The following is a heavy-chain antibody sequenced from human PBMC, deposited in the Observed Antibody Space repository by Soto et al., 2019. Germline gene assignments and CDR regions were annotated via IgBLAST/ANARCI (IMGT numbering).Heavy chain of an antibody. CDR1: GYTFTSYG. D-gene: IGHD2-15*01. Sequence: QVQLVQSGAEVKKPGASVKVSCKASGYTFTSYGISWVRQAPGQGLEWMGWISAYNGNTNYAQKLQGRVTMTTDTTTSTAYMELRSLRSDDTAVYYCARVPIDNYCSGGSCYSVAGAFDIWGQGTMVTVSS. CDR3: ARVPIDNYCSGGSCYSVAGAFDI. CDR2: ISAYNGNT. V-gene: IGHV1-18*01. J-gene: IGHJ3*02.